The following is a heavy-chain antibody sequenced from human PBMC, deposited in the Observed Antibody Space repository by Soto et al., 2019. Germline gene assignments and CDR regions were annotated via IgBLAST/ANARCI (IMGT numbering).Heavy chain of an antibody. CDR1: GDTVSNTNAA. V-gene: IGHV6-1*01. D-gene: IGHD5-18*01. CDR3: ARALRAPMVTRPGYYHYYGMDV. Sequence: QVQLQQSGPGLVKPTQTLSLTCAISGDTVSNTNAAWNWIRQSPSRGLEWLGRTYYKSRWYNDSAVSVKSRISLDPDTSKNQVSLQLDSVTPEDTGVYYCARALRAPMVTRPGYYHYYGMDVWGHGTTVTVSS. CDR2: TYYKSRWYN. J-gene: IGHJ6*02.